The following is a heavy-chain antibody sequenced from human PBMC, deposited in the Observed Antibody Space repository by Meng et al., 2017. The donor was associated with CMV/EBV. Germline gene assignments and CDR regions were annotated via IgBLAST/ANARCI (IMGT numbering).Heavy chain of an antibody. J-gene: IGHJ4*02. CDR3: ARGLRGPYCSSTSCYSAFDY. V-gene: IGHV3-30*04. D-gene: IGHD2-2*01. CDR2: ISYDGSNK. Sequence: GGPLRLSCAASGFTFSSYAMHWVRQAPGKGLEWVAVISYDGSNKYYADSVKGRFTISRDNSKNTLYLQMNSLRAEDTAVYYCARGLRGPYCSSTSCYSAFDYWGQGTLVTVSS. CDR1: GFTFSSYA.